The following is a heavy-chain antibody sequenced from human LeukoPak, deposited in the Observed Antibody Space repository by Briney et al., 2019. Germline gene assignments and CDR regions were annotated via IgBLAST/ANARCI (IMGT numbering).Heavy chain of an antibody. J-gene: IGHJ4*02. CDR3: ARDGRPGWNYAIDY. D-gene: IGHD1-7*01. Sequence: GASVKVSCKTSGYTVTSYGFNWVRQAPAPGIEWMGWISAYNSNTNYAQKVQGRVTMTTDTSTSTACMELRSLRSDDSAVYYCARDGRPGWNYAIDYWGQGTLVTVSS. CDR1: GYTVTSYG. CDR2: ISAYNSNT. V-gene: IGHV1-18*01.